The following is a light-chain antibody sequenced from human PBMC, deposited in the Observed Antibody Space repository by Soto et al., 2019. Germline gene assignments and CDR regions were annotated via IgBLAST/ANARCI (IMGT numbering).Light chain of an antibody. CDR1: HNLLSRFNTKNF. V-gene: IGKV4-1*01. Sequence: EIVMTQSPDCLAVSLGERAAINCNSSHNLLSRFNTKNFLSWYQQKAGQPPRLLIFCASTRESGVPDRFSGNGSGTDFTLTISSLQAEDVAVYYCEQYYNPPYTFGQGTKLEI. CDR2: CAS. CDR3: EQYYNPPYT. J-gene: IGKJ2*01.